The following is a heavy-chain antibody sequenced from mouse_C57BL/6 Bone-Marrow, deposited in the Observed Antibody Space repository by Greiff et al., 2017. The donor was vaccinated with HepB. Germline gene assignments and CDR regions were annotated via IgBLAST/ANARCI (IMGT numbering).Heavy chain of an antibody. D-gene: IGHD2-2*01. V-gene: IGHV3-8*01. CDR1: GYSITSDY. CDR2: ISYSGST. Sequence: EVQLVESGPGLAKPSPTLSLTCSVTGYSITSDYWNWIRKFPGHKLEYMGYISYSGSTYYNPSLKSRISITRDTSKNKYYLQLNSVTTEDTATYYCARRSTRVTTWYFDVWGTGTTVTVSS. J-gene: IGHJ1*03. CDR3: ARRSTRVTTWYFDV.